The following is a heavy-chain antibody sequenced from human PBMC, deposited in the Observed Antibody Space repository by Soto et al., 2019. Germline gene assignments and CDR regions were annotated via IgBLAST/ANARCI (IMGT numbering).Heavy chain of an antibody. CDR2: IIPIFGTA. D-gene: IGHD6-13*01. CDR3: ARDSSSGYYYYYGMDV. Sequence: SVKVSCKASGGTFSSYAISWVRQAPGQGLEWMGGIIPIFGTANYAQKFQGRVTITADESTSTAYMELSSLRSEDTAVYYCARDSSSGYYYYYGMDVWGQGTTVTVSS. J-gene: IGHJ6*02. CDR1: GGTFSSYA. V-gene: IGHV1-69*13.